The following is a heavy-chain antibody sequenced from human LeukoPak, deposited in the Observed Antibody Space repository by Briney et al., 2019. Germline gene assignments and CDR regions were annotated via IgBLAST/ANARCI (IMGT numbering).Heavy chain of an antibody. CDR2: INGSGAAT. CDR3: ARDHASGYSSSWYIGVFDY. CDR1: GFTFSPFG. D-gene: IGHD6-13*01. Sequence: GGSLRLSCATSGFTFSPFGMAWVRQAPGRGLEWVSSINGSGAATYYADSVKGRFTISRDNAKNSLYLQMNSLRAEDTAVYYCARDHASGYSSSWYIGVFDYWGQGTLVTVSS. J-gene: IGHJ4*02. V-gene: IGHV3-23*01.